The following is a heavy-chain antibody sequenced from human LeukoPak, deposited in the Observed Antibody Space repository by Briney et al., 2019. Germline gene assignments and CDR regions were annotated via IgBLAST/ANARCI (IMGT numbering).Heavy chain of an antibody. V-gene: IGHV1-18*01. J-gene: IGHJ5*02. CDR1: GYTFTSYG. D-gene: IGHD2-8*02. Sequence: APVKISCKASGYTFTSYGITRVRHAPGQGLEWIGWISAYNGNTNYAQKLQGRVTMTTDTSTSTAYMELRSLRPDDTDVYYCASVVYARWFAPWGQGSLVTVSS. CDR2: ISAYNGNT. CDR3: ASVVYARWFAP.